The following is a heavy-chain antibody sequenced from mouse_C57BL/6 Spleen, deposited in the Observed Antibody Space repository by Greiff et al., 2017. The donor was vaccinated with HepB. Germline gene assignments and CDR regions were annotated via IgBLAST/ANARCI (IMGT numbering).Heavy chain of an antibody. CDR3: ARDARLYAMDY. J-gene: IGHJ4*01. Sequence: EVKLVESEGGLVQPGSSMKLSCTVSGFTFSDYYMAWVRQVPEKGLEWVANINYDGSSTYYLDSLKSRFIISRDNEKNILYLQMSSLKSEDTAKYYCARDARLYAMDYWGKGTSVTVSS. CDR2: INYDGSST. V-gene: IGHV5-16*01. CDR1: GFTFSDYY.